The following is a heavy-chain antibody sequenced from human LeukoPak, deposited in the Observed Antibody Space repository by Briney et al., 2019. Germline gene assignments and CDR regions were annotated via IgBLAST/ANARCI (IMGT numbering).Heavy chain of an antibody. CDR3: ARGSSWYQTNFDY. CDR2: IYYSGNT. Sequence: SETLSLTCTVSGGSISGSTYYWSWIRQPPGNGLEWIGSIYYSGNTYYNPSLKSRVTISVDTSRNQFSLNLNSVTAADTAVYYCARGSSWYQTNFDYWGQGTLVTVSS. D-gene: IGHD6-13*01. J-gene: IGHJ4*02. V-gene: IGHV4-39*07. CDR1: GGSISGSTYY.